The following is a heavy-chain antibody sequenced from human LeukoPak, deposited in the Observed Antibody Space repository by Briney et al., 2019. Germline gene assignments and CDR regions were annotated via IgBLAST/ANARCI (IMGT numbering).Heavy chain of an antibody. D-gene: IGHD3-10*02. CDR1: GFTVSNYY. CDR3: AELGITMIGGV. Sequence: GGSLRLSCAASGFTVSNYYMSWLRQAPGKGLEWVSYISSSGSTIYYADSVKGRFTISRDNAKNSLYLQMNSLRAEDTAVYYCAELGITMIGGVWGKGTTATISS. CDR2: ISSSGSTI. J-gene: IGHJ6*04. V-gene: IGHV3-11*04.